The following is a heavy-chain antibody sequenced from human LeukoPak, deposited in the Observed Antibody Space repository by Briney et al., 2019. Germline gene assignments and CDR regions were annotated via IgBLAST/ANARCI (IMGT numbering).Heavy chain of an antibody. J-gene: IGHJ3*01. Sequence: SETLSLTCTVSGDSISGSYCTWIRQPPGKGLEWIGFVQSGNTNYNPSLKSRVTISVDKSKKQFSLRLTSVTAADTAVYYCARAGMLPYAFDVWGQGTTVTVSS. CDR1: GDSISGSY. D-gene: IGHD2-15*01. CDR2: VQSGNT. CDR3: ARAGMLPYAFDV. V-gene: IGHV4-59*08.